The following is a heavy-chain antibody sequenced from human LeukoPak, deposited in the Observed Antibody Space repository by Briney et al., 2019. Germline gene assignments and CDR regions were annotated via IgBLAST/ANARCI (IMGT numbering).Heavy chain of an antibody. V-gene: IGHV3-48*04. CDR3: AIGGRAYCGGDCYSDWFDP. CDR1: GFTFSSYS. D-gene: IGHD2-21*02. CDR2: ISRSSSTI. J-gene: IGHJ5*02. Sequence: GGSLRLSCAASGFTFSSYSMTWVRQATGKGLEWVSYISRSSSTIYYAESVKGRFNISRDNAKNSLYLQMNSLRAEDTAVYYCAIGGRAYCGGDCYSDWFDPWGQGTLVTVSS.